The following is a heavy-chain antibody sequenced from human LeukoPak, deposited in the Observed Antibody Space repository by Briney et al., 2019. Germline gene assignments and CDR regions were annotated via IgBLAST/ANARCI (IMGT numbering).Heavy chain of an antibody. CDR1: GFTFSSYA. CDR2: ISGSGIST. V-gene: IGHV3-23*01. Sequence: GGSLRLSCTASGFTFSSYAMSWVRQAPGKGLEWVSSISGSGISTYYSDSVKGRFTISRDNSKNTLYLQMNSLRAEDTAVYYCAKGDNDILTGYYNSFDYWGQGTLVTVSS. D-gene: IGHD3-9*01. J-gene: IGHJ4*02. CDR3: AKGDNDILTGYYNSFDY.